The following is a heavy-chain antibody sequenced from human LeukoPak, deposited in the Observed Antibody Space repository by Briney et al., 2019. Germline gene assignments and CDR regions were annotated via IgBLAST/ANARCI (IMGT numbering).Heavy chain of an antibody. CDR2: MNPNSGNT. J-gene: IGHJ4*02. D-gene: IGHD1-26*01. V-gene: IGHV1-8*01. Sequence: ASVKVSRKASGYTFTSYDINWVRQATGQGLEWMGWMNPNSGNTGYAQKFQGRVTMTEDTSTDTAYMELSSLRSEDTAVYYCATGILGATSPVYWGQGTLVTVSS. CDR3: ATGILGATSPVY. CDR1: GYTFTSYD.